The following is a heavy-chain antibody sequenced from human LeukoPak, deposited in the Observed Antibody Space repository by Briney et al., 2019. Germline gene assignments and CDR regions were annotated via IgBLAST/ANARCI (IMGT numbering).Heavy chain of an antibody. CDR3: ARDLGMAGIAPVDY. Sequence: SETLSLTCTVSGYSISSGYYWGWIRHPPEKGLEWIGSIYHSGATYYNPSLKRRVTISVDTSKNQFSLKVTSVTAADTAVYYCARDLGMAGIAPVDYWGQGTLVTVSS. CDR1: GYSISSGYY. CDR2: IYHSGAT. J-gene: IGHJ4*02. D-gene: IGHD6-19*01. V-gene: IGHV4-38-2*02.